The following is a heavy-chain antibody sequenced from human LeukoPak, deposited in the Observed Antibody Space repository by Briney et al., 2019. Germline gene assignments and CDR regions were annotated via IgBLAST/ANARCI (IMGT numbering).Heavy chain of an antibody. CDR3: ARVLYSSSWYDYFDY. J-gene: IGHJ4*02. Sequence: SETLSLTCTVSGGSISSGGYYWSWIRQHPGKGLEWIGYIYYSGSTYYNPSLKSRVTISVDTSKNQFSLKLSFVTAADTAVYYCARVLYSSSWYDYFDYWGQGTLVTVSS. CDR1: GGSISSGGYY. CDR2: IYYSGST. D-gene: IGHD6-13*01. V-gene: IGHV4-31*03.